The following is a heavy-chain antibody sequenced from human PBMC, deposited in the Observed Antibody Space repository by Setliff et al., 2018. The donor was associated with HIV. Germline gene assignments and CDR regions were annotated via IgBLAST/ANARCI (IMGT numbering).Heavy chain of an antibody. J-gene: IGHJ4*02. Sequence: PSETLSLTCTVSGGSISSGDYYWSWIRQHPRKGLEWIGYIYHTGSTNYNPSLKSRLTISVDKSNNQFSLKLSSVTAADTAVYYCARGSPMVRGVITPFDYWGQGTLVTVSS. CDR2: IYHTGST. D-gene: IGHD3-10*01. CDR3: ARGSPMVRGVITPFDY. V-gene: IGHV4-31*03. CDR1: GGSISSGDYY.